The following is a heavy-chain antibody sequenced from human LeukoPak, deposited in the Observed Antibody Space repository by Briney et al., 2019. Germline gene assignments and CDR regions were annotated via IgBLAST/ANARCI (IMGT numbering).Heavy chain of an antibody. Sequence: SETLSLTCTVSGGSISSYYWSWIRQPPGKGLEWIGYIYYSGSTNYNPSLKSRVTISVDTSKNQFSLKLSSVTAADTAVYYCARGGQYSKSYYCYYMDVWGKGTTVTVSS. CDR1: GGSISSYY. CDR2: IYYSGST. J-gene: IGHJ6*03. V-gene: IGHV4-59*01. CDR3: ARGGQYSKSYYCYYMDV. D-gene: IGHD6-6*01.